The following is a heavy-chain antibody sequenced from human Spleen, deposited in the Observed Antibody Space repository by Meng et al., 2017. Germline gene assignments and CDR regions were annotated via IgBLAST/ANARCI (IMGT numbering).Heavy chain of an antibody. V-gene: IGHV3-9*01. CDR3: AKDSPPYYDILTGYYDY. CDR1: GFTFDGYA. J-gene: IGHJ4*02. CDR2: ISWNSGII. Sequence: GGSLRLSCAASGFTFDGYAMHWVRQAPGKGLEWVSGISWNSGIIGYADSVQGRFTISRDNSKNTLYLQMNSLRAEDTAVYYCAKDSPPYYDILTGYYDYWGQGTLVTVSS. D-gene: IGHD3-9*01.